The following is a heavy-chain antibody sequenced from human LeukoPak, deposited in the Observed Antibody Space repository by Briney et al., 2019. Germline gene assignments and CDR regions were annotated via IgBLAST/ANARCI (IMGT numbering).Heavy chain of an antibody. CDR3: ARRGTGYCSGGSCYSANWFDP. Sequence: GESLKISCKGSGYSFTSYWIGWVRQMPGKGLEWMGIIYPGDSDTRYSPSIQGQVTISADKSISTAYLQWSSLKASDTAMYYCARRGTGYCSGGSCYSANWFDPWGQGTLVTVSS. J-gene: IGHJ5*02. CDR2: IYPGDSDT. CDR1: GYSFTSYW. D-gene: IGHD2-15*01. V-gene: IGHV5-51*01.